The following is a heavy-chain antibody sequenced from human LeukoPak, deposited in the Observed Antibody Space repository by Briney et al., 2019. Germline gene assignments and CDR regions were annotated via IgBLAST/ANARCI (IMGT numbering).Heavy chain of an antibody. Sequence: GGSLRLSCAASPGITFSDYWMNWVRQAPGKGLEWVAIIRQDGRETLYLDSVRGRFTISRDNAKSSVYLEINSLRAEDTAVYYCVGGIGWQPDFWGQGTLVTVSS. V-gene: IGHV3-7*03. CDR3: VGGIGWQPDF. CDR2: IRQDGRET. J-gene: IGHJ4*02. CDR1: PGITFSDYW. D-gene: IGHD6-19*01.